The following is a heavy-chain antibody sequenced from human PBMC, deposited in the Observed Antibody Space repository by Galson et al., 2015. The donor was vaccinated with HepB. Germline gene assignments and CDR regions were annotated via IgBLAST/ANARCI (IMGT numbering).Heavy chain of an antibody. V-gene: IGHV3-23*01. D-gene: IGHD3-10*01. Sequence: SLRLSCAASGFTFSNYAMSWVRQAPGKGLEWVSGISGSGGSTYYADSVKGRFTISRDNSKNTLYVQMNSLRAEDTAVYYCAKEQRITMVRGVIIPNWFDPWGQGTLVTVSS. CDR2: ISGSGGST. CDR1: GFTFSNYA. J-gene: IGHJ5*02. CDR3: AKEQRITMVRGVIIPNWFDP.